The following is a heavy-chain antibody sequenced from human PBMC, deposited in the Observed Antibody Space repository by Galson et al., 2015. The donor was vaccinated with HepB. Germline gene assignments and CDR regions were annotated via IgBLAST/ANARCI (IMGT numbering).Heavy chain of an antibody. CDR1: GFTFSSYA. CDR2: ISYDGSNK. V-gene: IGHV3-30*04. Sequence: SLRLSCAASGFTFSSYAMHWVRQAPGKGLEWVAVISYDGSNKYYADSVKGRFTISRDNSKNTLYLQMNSLRAEDTAVYYCARDRELTLDYWGQGTLVTVSS. CDR3: ARDRELTLDY. D-gene: IGHD4-23*01. J-gene: IGHJ4*02.